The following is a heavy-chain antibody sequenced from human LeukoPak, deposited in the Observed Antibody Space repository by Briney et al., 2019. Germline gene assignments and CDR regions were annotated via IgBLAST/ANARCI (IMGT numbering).Heavy chain of an antibody. CDR1: EFTFSSYA. CDR3: GRAKEDYSGYGTYEQYHYFYMDV. V-gene: IGHV3-23*01. Sequence: GGSLRPSCAASEFTFSSYAMTWVRQAPGKGLEWVSGISGSGVNTYYADSVKGRFTISRDNSKNTLYLHMNSLRAEDTAVYYCGRAKEDYSGYGTYEQYHYFYMDVWGKGTTVTVSS. CDR2: ISGSGVNT. D-gene: IGHD5-12*01. J-gene: IGHJ6*03.